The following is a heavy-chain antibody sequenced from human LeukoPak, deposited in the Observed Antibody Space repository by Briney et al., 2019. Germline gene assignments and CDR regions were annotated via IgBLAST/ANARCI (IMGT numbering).Heavy chain of an antibody. CDR2: INSVGSRT. V-gene: IGHV3-74*01. CDR3: TSDTVDTALGIDY. Sequence: GGSLRLSCVASGFTFSSHWMHWVRQVPGKGLVWVSRINSVGSRTDHADSVKGRFTISRDNARNTLYLQMNSLRAEDTAVYYCTSDTVDTALGIDYWGQGTLVTVSS. CDR1: GFTFSSHW. J-gene: IGHJ4*02. D-gene: IGHD5-18*01.